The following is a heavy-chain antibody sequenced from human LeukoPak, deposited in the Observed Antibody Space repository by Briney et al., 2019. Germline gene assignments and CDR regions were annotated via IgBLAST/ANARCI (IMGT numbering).Heavy chain of an antibody. CDR2: TSFDGTDK. J-gene: IGHJ5*02. CDR3: ARSLLPTIVVVPAAIDP. Sequence: GRSLRLSCAASGFTFNTYGLHWVRQAPGAGLEWVAATSFDGTDKYYADSVKGRFTISRDNSKNTLYLQMNSLRAEDTAVYYCARSLLPTIVVVPAAIDPWGQGTLVTVSS. D-gene: IGHD2-2*01. CDR1: GFTFNTYG. V-gene: IGHV3-30*03.